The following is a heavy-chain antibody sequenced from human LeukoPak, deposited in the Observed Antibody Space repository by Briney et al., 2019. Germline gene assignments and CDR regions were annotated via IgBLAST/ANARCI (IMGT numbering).Heavy chain of an antibody. CDR2: ISSDGSNK. Sequence: GRSLRLSCAASGFTFSNYVMHWVRQAPGKGLEWVAFISSDGSNKYYADSVKGRFTISRDNSKNTLYLQMNSLRAEDTAVYYCARVDTGFDYWGQGTLVTVSS. J-gene: IGHJ4*02. CDR1: GFTFSNYV. CDR3: ARVDTGFDY. D-gene: IGHD5-18*01. V-gene: IGHV3-30-3*01.